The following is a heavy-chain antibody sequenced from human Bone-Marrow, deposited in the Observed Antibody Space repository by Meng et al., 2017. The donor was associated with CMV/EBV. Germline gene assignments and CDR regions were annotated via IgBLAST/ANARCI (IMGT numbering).Heavy chain of an antibody. CDR1: GFTFSSYE. D-gene: IGHD5-18*01. CDR2: ISSSSSYI. V-gene: IGHV3-21*05. Sequence: GGSLRLSCAASGFTFSSYEMNWVRQAPGKGLEWVSYISSSSSYIYYADSVKGRFTISRDNAKNSLYLQMNSLRAEDTAVYYCARDVSTWIQQRAYGMDVWGQGTTVTVSS. J-gene: IGHJ6*02. CDR3: ARDVSTWIQQRAYGMDV.